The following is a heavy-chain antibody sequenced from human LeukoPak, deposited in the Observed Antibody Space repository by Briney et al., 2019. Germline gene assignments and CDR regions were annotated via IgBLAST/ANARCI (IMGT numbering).Heavy chain of an antibody. CDR2: FDPEDGET. J-gene: IGHJ4*02. Sequence: ASVKVSCKVSGYTLTELSMHWVRQAPGKGLEWMGGFDPEDGETIYAQKFQGRVTMTEDTSTDTAYMELSSLRSEDTAVYYCATDRRTYYDFWSGSTKPYYFDYWGQGTLVTVSS. V-gene: IGHV1-24*01. CDR3: ATDRRTYYDFWSGSTKPYYFDY. D-gene: IGHD3-3*01. CDR1: GYTLTELS.